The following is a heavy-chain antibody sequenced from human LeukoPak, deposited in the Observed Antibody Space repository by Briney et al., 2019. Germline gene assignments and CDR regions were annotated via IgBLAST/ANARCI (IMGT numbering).Heavy chain of an antibody. CDR1: GGSISSGSYF. CDR3: AREGLNMVRGVIPKEAWGWFDP. CDR2: IYNSGIT. D-gene: IGHD3-10*01. V-gene: IGHV4-61*02. J-gene: IGHJ5*02. Sequence: SETLSLTCIVSGGSISSGSYFWSWIRQPAGKGLEWIGRIYNSGITNYNPSLKSRVTISVDTSKKQFSLKLSSVTAADTAVYYCAREGLNMVRGVIPKEAWGWFDPWGQGTLVTVSS.